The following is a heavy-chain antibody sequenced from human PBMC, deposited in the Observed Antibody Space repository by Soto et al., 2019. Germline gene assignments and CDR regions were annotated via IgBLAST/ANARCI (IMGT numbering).Heavy chain of an antibody. CDR3: ANYYYDSSGYYYGVAGGASDI. Sequence: ASVKVSCKASGYIFTSYGISWVRQAPGQGLEWMGWISGYNGNTNYAQKFQGRVTITADESTSTAYMELSSLRSEDTAVYYCANYYYDSSGYYYGVAGGASDIWGQGTMVTVSS. D-gene: IGHD3-22*01. CDR1: GYIFTSYG. V-gene: IGHV1-18*04. CDR2: ISGYNGNT. J-gene: IGHJ3*02.